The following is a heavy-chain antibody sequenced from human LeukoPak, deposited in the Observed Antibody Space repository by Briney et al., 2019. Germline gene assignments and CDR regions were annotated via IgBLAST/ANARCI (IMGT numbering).Heavy chain of an antibody. CDR2: ISSSSSYI. CDR1: GFTFSSYS. J-gene: IGHJ4*02. V-gene: IGHV3-21*01. D-gene: IGHD2-2*01. Sequence: PGGSLRLSCAASGFTFSSYSMNWVRQAPGKGLEWVSSISSSSSYIYYADSVKGRFTISRDNAKNSLYLQMNGLRAEDTAVYYYARDPGRCTSSSCYPDYWGQGTLVTVSS. CDR3: ARDPGRCTSSSCYPDY.